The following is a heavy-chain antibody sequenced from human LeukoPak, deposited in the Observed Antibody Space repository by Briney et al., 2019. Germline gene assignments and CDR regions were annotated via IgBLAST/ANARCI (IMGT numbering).Heavy chain of an antibody. Sequence: ASVKVSCKVSGYTLTELSMHWVRQAPGKGLEWMGGFDPEDGETIYAQKFQGRVTMTEDTSTDTVYMELSSLRSEDTAVYYCATVRLRWFGEPVNWFDPWGQGTLVTVSS. V-gene: IGHV1-24*01. J-gene: IGHJ5*02. CDR2: FDPEDGET. CDR3: ATVRLRWFGEPVNWFDP. CDR1: GYTLTELS. D-gene: IGHD3-10*01.